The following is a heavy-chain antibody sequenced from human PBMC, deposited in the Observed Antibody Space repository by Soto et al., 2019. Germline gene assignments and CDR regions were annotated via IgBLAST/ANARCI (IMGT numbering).Heavy chain of an antibody. CDR2: IIPIFGTA. J-gene: IGHJ5*01. CDR1: GGTFSSYA. D-gene: IGHD2-2*01. V-gene: IGHV1-69*01. Sequence: QVQLVQSGAEVKKPGSSVKVSCKASGGTFSSYAISWVRQAHGQGLEWMGGIIPIFGTANYAQKFQGRVTITADESTSTAYMELSSLRSEDTAVYYCARVKNYCSSTSCTGFDPWGQGTLVTVSS. CDR3: ARVKNYCSSTSCTGFDP.